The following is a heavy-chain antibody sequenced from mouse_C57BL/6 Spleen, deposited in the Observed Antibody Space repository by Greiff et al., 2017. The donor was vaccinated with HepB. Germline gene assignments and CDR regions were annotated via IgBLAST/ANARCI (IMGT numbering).Heavy chain of an antibody. J-gene: IGHJ2*01. CDR2: ISSGGSYT. CDR3: ARRPDYDGFDD. CDR1: GFTFSSYG. D-gene: IGHD2-4*01. Sequence: EVKLMESGGDLVKPGGSLKLSCAASGFTFSSYGMSWVRQTPDKRLEWVATISSGGSYTYYPDSVKGRFTISRDNAKNTRYLQMSSLKSEDTAMDYCARRPDYDGFDDWGQGTTLTVSS. V-gene: IGHV5-6*02.